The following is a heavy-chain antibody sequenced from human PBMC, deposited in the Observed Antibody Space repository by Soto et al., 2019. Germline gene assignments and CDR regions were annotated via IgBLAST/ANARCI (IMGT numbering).Heavy chain of an antibody. Sequence: QVQLQESGPGLVQASQTLSLTCTVSGASISTRDYFWGCVRQRPGDGLEWIGYIFYSGSTYYNPSLQRRLTISVDTSKNQFSLSLTSVTAADTAIYYCTRDSTMTSTWRGLDVWGQGTTVTVSS. CDR1: GASISTRDYF. CDR2: IFYSGST. D-gene: IGHD5-12*01. J-gene: IGHJ6*02. V-gene: IGHV4-31*03. CDR3: TRDSTMTSTWRGLDV.